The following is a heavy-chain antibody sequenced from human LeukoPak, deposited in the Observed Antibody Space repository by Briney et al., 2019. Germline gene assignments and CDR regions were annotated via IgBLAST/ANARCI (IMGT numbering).Heavy chain of an antibody. CDR3: AKDRGDSGYDSAEG. CDR1: GFTFSSYG. J-gene: IGHJ4*02. Sequence: GGSLRLSCAASGFTFSSYGMNWVRHAPGKGLEWFLGISGSGGNTYYADSVKGRFTISRDNSKNTLYLQMNSLRAEDTAVYYCAKDRGDSGYDSAEGWGQGTLVTVSA. D-gene: IGHD5-12*01. CDR2: ISGSGGNT. V-gene: IGHV3-23*01.